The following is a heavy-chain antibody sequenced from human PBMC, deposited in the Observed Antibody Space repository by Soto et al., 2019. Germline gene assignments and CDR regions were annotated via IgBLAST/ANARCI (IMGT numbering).Heavy chain of an antibody. V-gene: IGHV2-5*02. D-gene: IGHD3-10*01. J-gene: IGHJ5*02. CDR2: IYWDDDK. CDR1: GFSLTTSGVG. Sequence: GPTLVNPTQTLTLTCTFSGFSLTTSGVGVGWIRQPPGMALEWLALIYWDDDKRYSPSLKSRLTITKDTSKNQVVLTMTNMDPVDTATYYCAHRRDPVRGVDDNWFDPWGQGTLVTVSS. CDR3: AHRRDPVRGVDDNWFDP.